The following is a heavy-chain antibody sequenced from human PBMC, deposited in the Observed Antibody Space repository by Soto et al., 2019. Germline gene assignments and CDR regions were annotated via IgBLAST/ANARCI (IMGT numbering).Heavy chain of an antibody. Sequence: PSETLSLTCAVYGGSFSGYYWSWIRQPPGKGLEWIGEINHSGSTNYNPSLKSRVTISVDTSKNQFSLKLSSVTAADTAVYYCASTSPYILHHMDVWGKGTTVT. CDR1: GGSFSGYY. V-gene: IGHV4-34*01. J-gene: IGHJ6*03. CDR3: ASTSPYILHHMDV. D-gene: IGHD3-9*01. CDR2: INHSGST.